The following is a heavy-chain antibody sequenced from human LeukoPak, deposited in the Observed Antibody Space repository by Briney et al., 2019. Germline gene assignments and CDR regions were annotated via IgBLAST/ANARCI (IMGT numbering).Heavy chain of an antibody. CDR1: GFTFSNYG. CDR3: AALQYSYGSYLDY. CDR2: IRYDGSNG. Sequence: GGSLRLSCAASGFTFSNYGMQWVRQAPGKGLEWVSFIRYDGSNGYYADSVKGRFTVSRDNSKNTVYLQMNSLRAEDTAVYYCAALQYSYGSYLDYWGQGTLVTVSS. J-gene: IGHJ4*02. V-gene: IGHV3-30*02. D-gene: IGHD5-18*01.